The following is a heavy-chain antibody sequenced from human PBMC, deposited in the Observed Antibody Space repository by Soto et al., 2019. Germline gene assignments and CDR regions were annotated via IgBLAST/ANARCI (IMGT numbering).Heavy chain of an antibody. D-gene: IGHD2-2*01. CDR1: GGSISSGGYY. J-gene: IGHJ4*02. V-gene: IGHV4-31*03. CDR2: IYYSGST. CDR3: ARCRAAAIVDY. Sequence: PSETLSLTCTVSGGSISSGGYYWSWIRQHPGKGLEWIGYIYYSGSTYYNPSLKSRVTISVDTSKNQFSLKLSSVTAADTAVYYCARCRAAAIVDYWGQGTLVTVSS.